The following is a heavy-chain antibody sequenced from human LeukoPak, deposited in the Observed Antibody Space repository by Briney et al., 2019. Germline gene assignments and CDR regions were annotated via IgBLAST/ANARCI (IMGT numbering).Heavy chain of an antibody. CDR2: IWYDASYK. J-gene: IGHJ4*02. CDR3: ARLNGHCSGSYCYNYQFDY. D-gene: IGHD2-15*01. CDR1: GFTFSSYG. Sequence: GRSLRLSCAASGFTFSSYGMHWVRQAPGKWLEWVSVIWYDASYKYYEDSVKGRFTISRDNTKNTLYLQMNSLRAEDTAVYYCARLNGHCSGSYCYNYQFDYWGQGTLVTVSS. V-gene: IGHV3-33*01.